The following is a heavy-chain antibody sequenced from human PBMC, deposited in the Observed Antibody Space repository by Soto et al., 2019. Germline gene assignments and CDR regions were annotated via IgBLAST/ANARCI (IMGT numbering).Heavy chain of an antibody. CDR3: ARVSVDDYVWGSYED. CDR1: GGSISSYY. D-gene: IGHD3-16*01. J-gene: IGHJ4*02. CDR2: IYYSGST. Sequence: SETLSLTCTVSGGSISSYYWSWIRQPPGKGLEWIGYIYYSGSTNYNPSLKSRVTISVDTSKNQFSLKLSSVTAADTAVYYCARVSVDDYVWGSYEDWGQGTLVTVSS. V-gene: IGHV4-59*01.